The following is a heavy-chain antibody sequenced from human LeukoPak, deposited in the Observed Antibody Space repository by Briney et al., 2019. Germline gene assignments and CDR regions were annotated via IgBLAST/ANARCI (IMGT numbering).Heavy chain of an antibody. CDR2: FSASGST. V-gene: IGHV3-23*01. D-gene: IGHD2-15*01. J-gene: IGHJ4*02. Sequence: GGSLRLSCAASGFTFRNYGMNWVRQAPGKGLEWVSAFSASGSTYYADSVKGRFTVSRDNSENLLYLQMNSLRAEDTAVYYCAQDLSYIGLDNWGQGTLVTVSS. CDR1: GFTFRNYG. CDR3: AQDLSYIGLDN.